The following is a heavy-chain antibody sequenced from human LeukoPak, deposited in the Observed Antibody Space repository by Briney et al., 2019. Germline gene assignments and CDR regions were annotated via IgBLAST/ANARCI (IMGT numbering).Heavy chain of an antibody. Sequence: GGSLRLSCAASGFTFSSYSMNWVRQAPGKGLEWVSSIRSSSSYIYYADSVKGRFTISRDNAKNSLYLQMNSLRAEDTAVYYCARVGTGTRSYYFDYWGQGTLVTVSS. D-gene: IGHD1-1*01. CDR3: ARVGTGTRSYYFDY. CDR2: IRSSSSYI. J-gene: IGHJ4*02. V-gene: IGHV3-21*01. CDR1: GFTFSSYS.